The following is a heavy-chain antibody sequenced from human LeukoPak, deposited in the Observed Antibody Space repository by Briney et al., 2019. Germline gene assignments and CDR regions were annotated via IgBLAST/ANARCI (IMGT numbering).Heavy chain of an antibody. Sequence: PSETLSLTCIVSGGSISTYYWSWIRQPPGKGLEWIGYIYYSGSTNYNPSLRSRVTISLDTSKDQFSLKLSSVTAANTAVYYCARVDCSSTSCYAFDYWGQGTLVTVSS. CDR2: IYYSGST. V-gene: IGHV4-59*12. CDR1: GGSISTYY. CDR3: ARVDCSSTSCYAFDY. D-gene: IGHD2-2*01. J-gene: IGHJ4*02.